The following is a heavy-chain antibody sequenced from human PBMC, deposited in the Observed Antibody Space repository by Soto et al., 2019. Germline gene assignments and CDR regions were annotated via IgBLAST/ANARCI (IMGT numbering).Heavy chain of an antibody. CDR2: INAGNGNT. CDR3: AREGRVAVAGFDY. D-gene: IGHD6-19*01. Sequence: GASVKVSCKASGYTFTSYAMHWVRQAPGQRLEWMGWINAGNGNTKYSQKFQGRVTITRDTSASTAYMELSSLRSEDTAVYYCAREGRVAVAGFDYWGQGTLVTVSS. V-gene: IGHV1-3*01. J-gene: IGHJ4*02. CDR1: GYTFTSYA.